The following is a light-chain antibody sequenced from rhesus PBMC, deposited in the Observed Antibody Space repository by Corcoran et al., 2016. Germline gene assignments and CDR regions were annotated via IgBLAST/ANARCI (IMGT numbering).Light chain of an antibody. CDR2: VAS. Sequence: EIVMTQSPATLALSPGERATLSCRASQTINNYLTWYQQKPGQAPRLLCYVASSRATGIPDRFWGSGSGTEVTLTISSLEPEVVRVYFCLQSSNWPLTFGGGTKVELK. CDR3: LQSSNWPLT. V-gene: IGKV3-24*04. CDR1: QTINNY. J-gene: IGKJ4*01.